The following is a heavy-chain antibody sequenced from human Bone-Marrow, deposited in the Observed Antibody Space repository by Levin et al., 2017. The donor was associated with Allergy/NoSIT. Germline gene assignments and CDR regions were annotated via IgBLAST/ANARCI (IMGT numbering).Heavy chain of an antibody. D-gene: IGHD3-9*01. CDR1: GFSLTTSGMC. CDR3: ARIISSASAFYIDY. J-gene: IGHJ4*02. Sequence: SGPTLVKATQTLTLTCTFSGFSLTTSGMCVSWIRQPPGKALEWLALVDWDDDKYYSTSLKTRLTISKDTSRNQVVLTMTNMDPVDTATYHCARIISSASAFYIDYWGQGTLVTVSS. V-gene: IGHV2-70*01. CDR2: VDWDDDK.